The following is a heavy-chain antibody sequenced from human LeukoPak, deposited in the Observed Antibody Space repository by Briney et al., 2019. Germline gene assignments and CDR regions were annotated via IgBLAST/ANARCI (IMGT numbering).Heavy chain of an antibody. Sequence: SETLSLTCTVSGGSISSYYWSWIRQPPGKGLKWIGYIYYSGSTNYNPSLKSRVTISVDTSKNQFSLKLSSVTAADTAVYYCARVRVGATSPYYFDYWGQGTLVTVSS. CDR3: ARVRVGATSPYYFDY. CDR1: GGSISSYY. V-gene: IGHV4-59*01. D-gene: IGHD1-26*01. J-gene: IGHJ4*02. CDR2: IYYSGST.